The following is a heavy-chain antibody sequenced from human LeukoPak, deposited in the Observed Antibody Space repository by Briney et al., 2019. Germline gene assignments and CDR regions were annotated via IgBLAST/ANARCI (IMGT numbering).Heavy chain of an antibody. Sequence: SETLSLTCTVSGGSISTYYWSWIRQPPGKGLEWIGYIFHTGSTNDNPSLKSRVTISVDTSKNQFSLKLRSETAADTAVYYCARHRWSTVVTEFDYWGQGTLVTVSS. CDR3: ARHRWSTVVTEFDY. V-gene: IGHV4-59*08. D-gene: IGHD2-21*02. CDR1: GGSISTYY. J-gene: IGHJ4*02. CDR2: IFHTGST.